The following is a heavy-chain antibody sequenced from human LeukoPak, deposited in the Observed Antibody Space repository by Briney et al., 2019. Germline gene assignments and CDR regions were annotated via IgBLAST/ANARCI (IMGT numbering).Heavy chain of an antibody. CDR2: INSDGSST. J-gene: IGHJ4*02. CDR1: GFTFSSHW. CDR3: ARDSNDGDYAGVLFDY. D-gene: IGHD4-17*01. Sequence: PGGSLRLSCAASGFTFSSHWMHWVRQAPGKGLVWVSRINSDGSSTSYADSVKGRFTISRDNAKNTLYLQMNSLRAEDTAVYYCARDSNDGDYAGVLFDYWGQGTLVTVSS. V-gene: IGHV3-74*01.